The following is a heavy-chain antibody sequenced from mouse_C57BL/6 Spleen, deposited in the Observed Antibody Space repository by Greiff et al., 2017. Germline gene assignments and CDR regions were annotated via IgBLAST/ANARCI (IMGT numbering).Heavy chain of an antibody. J-gene: IGHJ3*01. CDR2: ISYDGSN. D-gene: IGHD1-1*01. V-gene: IGHV3-6*01. CDR3: ARKYYYGSSYGFAC. Sequence: EVQLQQSGPGLVKPSQSLSLSCSVTGYSFTSGYYWNGIRQFPGNKLEWMGYISYDGSNNYNPSLKNRISITRDTSTNQFFLQLNSVTTEDTATYYCARKYYYGSSYGFACWGQGTLGTVSA. CDR1: GYSFTSGYY.